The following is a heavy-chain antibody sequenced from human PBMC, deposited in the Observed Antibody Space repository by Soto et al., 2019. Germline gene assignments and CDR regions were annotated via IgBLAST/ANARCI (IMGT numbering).Heavy chain of an antibody. Sequence: EVQLVESGGGLVQPGGSLRLSCAASGFTFSTYWLHWLRQVPGKGLEWVSRINSDASHTYYSDSVKGRFTISRDNAKNTLHLEMNSLRAEDTAGYDCGRDRHCITTSGYGNWFDPWGQGTLVTVSS. CDR2: INSDASHT. J-gene: IGHJ5*02. CDR1: GFTFSTYW. D-gene: IGHD2-2*01. V-gene: IGHV3-74*01. CDR3: GRDRHCITTSGYGNWFDP.